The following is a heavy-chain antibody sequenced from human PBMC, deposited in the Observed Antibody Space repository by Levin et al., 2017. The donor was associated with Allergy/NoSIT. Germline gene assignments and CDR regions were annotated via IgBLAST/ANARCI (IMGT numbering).Heavy chain of an antibody. D-gene: IGHD2-15*01. CDR2: IYYSGST. Sequence: SETLSLTCTVSGGSISSYYWSWIRQPPGKGLEWIGYIYYSGSTNYNPSLKSRVTISVDTSKNQFSLKLSSVTAADTAVYYCARHAAQCLGCHDFDYWGQGTLVTVSS. J-gene: IGHJ4*02. V-gene: IGHV4-59*08. CDR3: ARHAAQCLGCHDFDY. CDR1: GGSISSYY.